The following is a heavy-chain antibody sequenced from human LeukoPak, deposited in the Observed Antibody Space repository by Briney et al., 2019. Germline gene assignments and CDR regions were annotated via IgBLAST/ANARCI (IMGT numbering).Heavy chain of an antibody. Sequence: GGSLRLSCAASGFTVSSNYMSWVRQAPGKGLEWVSVIYSGGSTYYADSVEGRFTISRDNSKNTLYLQMNSLRAEDTAVYYCAKASRDGYNLDFDYWGQGTLVTVSS. CDR3: AKASRDGYNLDFDY. CDR2: IYSGGST. CDR1: GFTVSSNY. V-gene: IGHV3-53*01. J-gene: IGHJ4*02. D-gene: IGHD5-24*01.